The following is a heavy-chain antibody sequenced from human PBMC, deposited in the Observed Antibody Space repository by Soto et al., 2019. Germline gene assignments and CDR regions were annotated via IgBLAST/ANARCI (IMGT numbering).Heavy chain of an antibody. J-gene: IGHJ4*02. Sequence: LGESLKISCKGSGYSFTSYWISWVRQMPGKGLEWMGIIYPGDSDTRYSPSFQGQVTISADKSISTAYLQWSSLKASDTAMYYCASGYCSGGSCYSGGVYWGQGTLVTVSS. V-gene: IGHV5-51*01. CDR1: GYSFTSYW. CDR2: IYPGDSDT. CDR3: ASGYCSGGSCYSGGVY. D-gene: IGHD2-15*01.